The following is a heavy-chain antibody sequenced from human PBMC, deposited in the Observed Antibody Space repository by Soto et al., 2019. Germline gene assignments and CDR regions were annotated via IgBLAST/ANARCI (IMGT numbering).Heavy chain of an antibody. CDR3: AEADIVVVPAATHYYYYGMDV. V-gene: IGHV1-69*06. CDR1: GGTFSSYA. CDR2: IIPIFGTA. D-gene: IGHD2-2*01. J-gene: IGHJ6*02. Sequence: SVKVSCKASGGTFSSYAISWVRQAPGQGLEWMGGIIPIFGTANYAQKFQGRVTITADKSTSTAYMELSSLRSEDTAVYYCAEADIVVVPAATHYYYYGMDVWGQGTTVTAP.